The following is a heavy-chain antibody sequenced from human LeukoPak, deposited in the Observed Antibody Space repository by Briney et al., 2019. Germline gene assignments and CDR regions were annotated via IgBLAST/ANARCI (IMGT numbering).Heavy chain of an antibody. CDR2: ISSSGSTI. Sequence: GGSLRLSCAASRFTFSDYYMSWIRPAPGKGLEWVSYISSSGSTIYYADSVKGGFTISKDNAKKSLYLKMNSLRAEDTAVYYCARSYSGSNSFDYWGQGTLVTVSS. CDR1: RFTFSDYY. V-gene: IGHV3-11*04. J-gene: IGHJ4*02. CDR3: ARSYSGSNSFDY. D-gene: IGHD1-26*01.